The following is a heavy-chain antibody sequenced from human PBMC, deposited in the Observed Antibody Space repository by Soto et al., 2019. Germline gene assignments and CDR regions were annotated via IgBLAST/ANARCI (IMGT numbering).Heavy chain of an antibody. J-gene: IGHJ4*02. Sequence: QVQLVQSGAEVKKPGASVKVSCKASGYPFTTYDINWLRQAAGQGLEWMGWMNPNNGYTAYAQKFQGRVTMTRDTSISTAYMELTSLRSEDTAVYYCAREFSDYAGYWGQGTLVTVSS. D-gene: IGHD4-17*01. V-gene: IGHV1-8*01. CDR1: GYPFTTYD. CDR3: AREFSDYAGY. CDR2: MNPNNGYT.